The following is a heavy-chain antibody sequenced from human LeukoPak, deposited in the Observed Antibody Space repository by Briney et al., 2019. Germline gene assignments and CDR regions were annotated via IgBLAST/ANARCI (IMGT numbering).Heavy chain of an antibody. CDR3: GREGGFKYYYGSGSYYRGTHNFDY. J-gene: IGHJ4*02. V-gene: IGHV1-69*04. D-gene: IGHD3-10*01. Sequence: ASVKVSCKASGGTFSSYAISWVRQAPGQGLEWMGRIIPILGIANYAQKFQGRVTITADKSTSTAYMELSSLRSEDTAVYYCGREGGFKYYYGSGSYYRGTHNFDYWGQGTLVTVSS. CDR1: GGTFSSYA. CDR2: IIPILGIA.